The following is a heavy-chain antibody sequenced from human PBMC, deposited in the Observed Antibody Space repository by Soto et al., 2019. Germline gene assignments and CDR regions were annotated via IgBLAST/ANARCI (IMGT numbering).Heavy chain of an antibody. V-gene: IGHV1-69*01. CDR3: AGEGGWELLMEVGGFDY. CDR2: IIPIFGTA. CDR1: GGTFSSYA. J-gene: IGHJ4*02. Sequence: QVQLVQSGAEVKKPGSSVKVSCKASGGTFSSYAISWVRQAPGQGLEWMGGIIPIFGTANYSQKFQGRVTITADESKCTAYMELGSLRAEDTAVYCCAGEGGWELLMEVGGFDYWGQGTLVTVSS. D-gene: IGHD1-26*01.